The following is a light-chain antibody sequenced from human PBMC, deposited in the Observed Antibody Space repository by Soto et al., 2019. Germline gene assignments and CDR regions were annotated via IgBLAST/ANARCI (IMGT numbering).Light chain of an antibody. Sequence: QSALTQPASVSGSPGQSITISCTGTSSDVGGYNYVSWYQQHPGKAPKLMICDVSNRPSGVSNRFSGSKYGNTASLTISGLQAEDEADYYCSSYTSSSTVVFGGGTKLTVL. J-gene: IGLJ2*01. V-gene: IGLV2-14*01. CDR3: SSYTSSSTVV. CDR1: SSDVGGYNY. CDR2: DVS.